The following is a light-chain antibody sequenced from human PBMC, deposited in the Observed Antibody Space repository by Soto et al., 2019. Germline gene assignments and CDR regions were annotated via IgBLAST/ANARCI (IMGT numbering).Light chain of an antibody. CDR3: QQYDNLPLT. Sequence: DIPMTQSPSSLSASVGDRVTITCQASQDISNYLNWYQQKPGKAPKLLIYDASNLETGVPSRFSGSGSGTDFPFPISSLQPEDIATYYCQQYDNLPLTFGGGTKGEIK. CDR2: DAS. CDR1: QDISNY. J-gene: IGKJ4*01. V-gene: IGKV1-33*01.